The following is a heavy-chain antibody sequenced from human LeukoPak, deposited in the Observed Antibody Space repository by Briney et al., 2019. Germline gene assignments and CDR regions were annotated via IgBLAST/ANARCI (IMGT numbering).Heavy chain of an antibody. CDR3: ARVEVAAYAFDI. CDR2: ISYDGSNK. Sequence: PGRSLRLSCAASGFTFSSYAMHWVRQAPGKGLEWVAVISYDGSNKYYADSVKGRFTISRDNSKNTLYLQMNSLRAEDTAVYYCARVEVAAYAFDIWGQGTMVTVSS. V-gene: IGHV3-30*04. CDR1: GFTFSSYA. J-gene: IGHJ3*02. D-gene: IGHD2-15*01.